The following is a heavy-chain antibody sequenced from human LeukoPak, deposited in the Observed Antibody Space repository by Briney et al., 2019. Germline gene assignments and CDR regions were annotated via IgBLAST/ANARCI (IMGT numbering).Heavy chain of an antibody. CDR3: ARDVNAAARFDY. J-gene: IGHJ4*02. CDR1: GGSISSGGYY. Sequence: SVTLSLTCTVSGGSISSGGYYWSRIRQHPGKGLEWIGYIYYSGSTYYNPSLKSRVTISVDTSKNQFSLKLSSVTAADTAVYYCARDVNAAARFDYWGQGTLVTVSS. D-gene: IGHD6-6*01. CDR2: IYYSGST. V-gene: IGHV4-31*03.